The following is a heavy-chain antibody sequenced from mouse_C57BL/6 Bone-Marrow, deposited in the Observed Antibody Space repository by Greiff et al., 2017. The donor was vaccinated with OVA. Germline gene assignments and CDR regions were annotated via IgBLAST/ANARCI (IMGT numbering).Heavy chain of an antibody. V-gene: IGHV5-17*01. CDR2: ISSGSSTI. J-gene: IGHJ4*01. Sequence: EVKLMESGGGLVKPGGSLKLSCAASGFTFSDYGMHWVRQAPEKGLEWVAYISSGSSTIYYADTVKGRFTISRDNAKNTLFLQMTRLRSEDTAMYYCARPYYYGSSAYAMDYWGQGTSVTVSS. D-gene: IGHD1-1*01. CDR1: GFTFSDYG. CDR3: ARPYYYGSSAYAMDY.